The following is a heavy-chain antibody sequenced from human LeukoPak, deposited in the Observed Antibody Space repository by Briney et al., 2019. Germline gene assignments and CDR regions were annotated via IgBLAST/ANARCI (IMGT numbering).Heavy chain of an antibody. V-gene: IGHV4-39*07. CDR3: ARDLAVAAPDYYYYGMDV. CDR1: SDSISTSSHY. D-gene: IGHD6-19*01. Sequence: SETLSLTCSVSSDSISTSSHYWGWIRQPPGKGLEWIGSVYYSGSTYYNPSLKSRVTISVDTSKNQFSLKLSSVTAADTAVYCCARDLAVAAPDYYYYGMDVWGQGTTVTVSS. J-gene: IGHJ6*02. CDR2: VYYSGST.